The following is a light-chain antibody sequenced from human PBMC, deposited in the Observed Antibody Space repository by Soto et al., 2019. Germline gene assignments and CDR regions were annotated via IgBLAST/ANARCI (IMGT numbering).Light chain of an antibody. V-gene: IGLV2-14*01. CDR2: EVN. CDR3: SSCTSSNTLLYV. Sequence: QSVLTQPASVSGSPGQSITISCTGNSSDVVYHNYVSWYRQHPGKAPRLMIYEVNNRPSGVSNRFSGSKSGNTASLTISGLQAEDEADYYCSSCTSSNTLLYVFGTGTKVTAL. CDR1: SSDVVYHNY. J-gene: IGLJ1*01.